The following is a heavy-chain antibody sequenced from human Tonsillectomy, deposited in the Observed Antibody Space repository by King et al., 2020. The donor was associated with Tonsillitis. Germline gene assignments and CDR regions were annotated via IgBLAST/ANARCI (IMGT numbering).Heavy chain of an antibody. CDR1: GFTFSSYD. CDR3: AKTDRATVIHFDY. CDR2: IRYDGSNK. J-gene: IGHJ4*02. D-gene: IGHD4-17*01. Sequence: VQLVESGGGVVQPGGSLRLSCAASGFTFSSYDMHWVRQAPGKGLEWVAFIRYDGSNKYYADSVKGRFTIPRDNSKNTLYLQMNSLRPEDTAVYYCAKTDRATVIHFDYWGQGTLVTVSS. V-gene: IGHV3-30*02.